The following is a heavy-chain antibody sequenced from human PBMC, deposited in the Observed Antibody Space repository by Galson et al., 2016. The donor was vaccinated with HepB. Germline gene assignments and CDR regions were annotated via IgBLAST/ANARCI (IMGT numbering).Heavy chain of an antibody. CDR1: GGTFSNYA. D-gene: IGHD3-10*01. Sequence: SVKVSCKASGGTFSNYAISWVRQAPGQGLEWMGTIIPIFDTTTYAQRFQGRVTITRDTSANTAYMELNSLRSEDTAVYYCARSADYYGLGSYYKGYYYYMDVWGEGTTVTVSS. J-gene: IGHJ6*03. CDR2: IIPIFDTT. CDR3: ARSADYYGLGSYYKGYYYYMDV. V-gene: IGHV1-69*05.